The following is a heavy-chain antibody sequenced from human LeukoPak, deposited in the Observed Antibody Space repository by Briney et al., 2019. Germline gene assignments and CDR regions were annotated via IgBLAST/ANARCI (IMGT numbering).Heavy chain of an antibody. Sequence: GRSLRLSCAASGFTFDDYAMHWVRQAPGKGLEWVSGISWNSGSIGYADSVKGRFTISRDNAKNSLYLQMNSLRAEDTALYYCAKDSAAAGTWFDYWGQRTLVTVSS. CDR2: ISWNSGSI. J-gene: IGHJ4*02. D-gene: IGHD6-13*01. CDR1: GFTFDDYA. CDR3: AKDSAAAGTWFDY. V-gene: IGHV3-9*01.